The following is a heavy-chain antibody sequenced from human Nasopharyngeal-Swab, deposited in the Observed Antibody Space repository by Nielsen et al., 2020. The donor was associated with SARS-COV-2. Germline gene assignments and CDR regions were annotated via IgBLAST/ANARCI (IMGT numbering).Heavy chain of an antibody. CDR2: AYYTGST. Sequence: SETLSLTCTVSGGSISTYYWNWIRQPPGKGLEWIGYAYYTGSTNYNPSLKSRVTISVDTSKNQFSLKLSSVTAADTAVYYCARGLGYGMDVWGQGTTVTVSS. CDR1: GGSISTYY. V-gene: IGHV4-59*12. D-gene: IGHD7-27*01. J-gene: IGHJ6*02. CDR3: ARGLGYGMDV.